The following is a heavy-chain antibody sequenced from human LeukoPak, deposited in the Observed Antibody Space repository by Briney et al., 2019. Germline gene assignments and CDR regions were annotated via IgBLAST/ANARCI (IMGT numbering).Heavy chain of an antibody. V-gene: IGHV3-53*01. CDR3: ARDLGGYFDY. J-gene: IGHJ4*02. CDR1: GFTVSSHY. D-gene: IGHD3-16*01. Sequence: PGGSLRLSCAASGFTVSSHYMSWDRQAPGMGLEWVSVIYSGGTTYYADSVKGRFTISRDNSKNTLYLQMNSLRAEDTAEYSCARDLGGYFDYWGQGTLATVSS. CDR2: IYSGGTT.